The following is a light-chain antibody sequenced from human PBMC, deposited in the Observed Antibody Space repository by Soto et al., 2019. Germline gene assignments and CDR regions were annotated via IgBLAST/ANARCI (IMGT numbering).Light chain of an antibody. Sequence: EIVLTQSPATLSLSPGERVTLSCRASQSVSSSLAWYQQKPGQTPRLLIYDASNRATGIPARFSGSGSGTDFTLTVSSLEPEDFAVYYCQQRSSWPLTFGGGTKVAIK. J-gene: IGKJ4*01. V-gene: IGKV3-11*01. CDR3: QQRSSWPLT. CDR1: QSVSSS. CDR2: DAS.